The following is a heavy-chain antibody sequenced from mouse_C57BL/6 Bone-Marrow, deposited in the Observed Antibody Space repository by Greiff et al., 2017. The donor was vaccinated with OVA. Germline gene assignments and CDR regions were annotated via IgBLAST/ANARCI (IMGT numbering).Heavy chain of an antibody. V-gene: IGHV1-7*01. D-gene: IGHD1-1*01. CDR3: ARFYYGSSCQRYWYFDV. CDR2: INPSSGYT. J-gene: IGHJ1*03. Sequence: VQLQESGAELAKPGASVKLSCKASGYTFTSYWMHWVKQRHGQGLEWIGYINPSSGYTKYNQKFKDKATLTADKSSSTAYMQLSSLTYEDSAVYYCARFYYGSSCQRYWYFDVWGTGTTVTVSS. CDR1: GYTFTSYW.